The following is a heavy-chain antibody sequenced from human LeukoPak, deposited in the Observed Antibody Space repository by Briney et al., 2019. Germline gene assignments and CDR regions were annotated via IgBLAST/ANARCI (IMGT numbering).Heavy chain of an antibody. Sequence: GGSLRLSCAASGFTFSSYSMNWVRQAPGKGLEWVSYISSSSSTIYYADSVKGRFTISRDNAKNSLYLQMNSLRADDTAVYYCATGYCSSTSCPDYWGQGTLVTVSS. CDR2: ISSSSSTI. CDR1: GFTFSSYS. J-gene: IGHJ4*02. D-gene: IGHD2-2*01. CDR3: ATGYCSSTSCPDY. V-gene: IGHV3-48*04.